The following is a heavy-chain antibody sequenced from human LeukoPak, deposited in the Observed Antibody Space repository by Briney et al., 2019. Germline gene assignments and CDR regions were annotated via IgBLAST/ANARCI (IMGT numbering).Heavy chain of an antibody. J-gene: IGHJ4*02. V-gene: IGHV3-21*01. CDR1: GFTFSNYN. D-gene: IGHD5-24*01. Sequence: GGSLRLSCAASGFTFSNYNMNWVRQAPGKGLEWASFISSSSSYIYYAGSVKGRFTVSRDNAKNSLYLQMNSLRAEDTAVYYCAKNFDGYNLDYWGQGTLVTVSS. CDR2: ISSSSSYI. CDR3: AKNFDGYNLDY.